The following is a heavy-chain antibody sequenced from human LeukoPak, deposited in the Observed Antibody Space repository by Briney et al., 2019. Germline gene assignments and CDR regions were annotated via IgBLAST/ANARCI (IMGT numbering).Heavy chain of an antibody. J-gene: IGHJ3*02. D-gene: IGHD2-21*02. V-gene: IGHV3-11*06. CDR1: GFTFSDYY. CDR3: ARAVVVTTDAFDI. CDR2: ISSSSSYI. Sequence: TGGSLRLSCAVSGFTFSDYYMSWIRQAPGKGLEWVSSISSSSSYIYYADSVKGRFTISRDNAKNSLYLQMNSLRAEDTAVYYCARAVVVTTDAFDIWGQGTMVTVSS.